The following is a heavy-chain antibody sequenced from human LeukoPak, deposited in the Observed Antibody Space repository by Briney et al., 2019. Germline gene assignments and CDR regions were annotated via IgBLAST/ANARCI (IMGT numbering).Heavy chain of an antibody. CDR1: GYTFTSYD. Sequence: ASVKVSCKASGYTFTSYDINWVRQAPGQGLEWMGWINTNTGNPTYAQGFTGRFVFSLDTSVSTAYLQISSLKAEDTAVYYCARGRITIFGVVIFHFDYWGQGTLVTVSS. D-gene: IGHD3-3*01. V-gene: IGHV7-4-1*02. CDR2: INTNTGNP. CDR3: ARGRITIFGVVIFHFDY. J-gene: IGHJ4*02.